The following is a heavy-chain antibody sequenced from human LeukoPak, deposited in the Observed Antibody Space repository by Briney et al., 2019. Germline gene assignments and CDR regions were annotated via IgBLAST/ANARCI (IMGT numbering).Heavy chain of an antibody. J-gene: IGHJ3*02. Sequence: PGGSLRLSCAASGFTFDDYAMHWVRQAPGKGLEWVSGISWNSGSIGYADSVKGRFTISRDNAKNSLYLQMNSLRAEDMALYYCAKDTVADILTGYYDAFDIWGQGTMVTVSS. D-gene: IGHD3-9*01. CDR3: AKDTVADILTGYYDAFDI. CDR2: ISWNSGSI. V-gene: IGHV3-9*03. CDR1: GFTFDDYA.